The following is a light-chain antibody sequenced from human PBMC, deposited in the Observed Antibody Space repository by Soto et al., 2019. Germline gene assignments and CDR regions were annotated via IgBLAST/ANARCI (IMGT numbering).Light chain of an antibody. J-gene: IGKJ4*01. Sequence: EIVLTQSPGTLSLSPGESATLSCRASQSVRSNYLAWYQQKPGQAPRLLIFGASNRATGIPPRFSGRGSGTDFTLTISRLEPEDFAVYYCQQYGSSPLTFGGGNKVDIK. CDR3: QQYGSSPLT. CDR2: GAS. V-gene: IGKV3-20*01. CDR1: QSVRSNY.